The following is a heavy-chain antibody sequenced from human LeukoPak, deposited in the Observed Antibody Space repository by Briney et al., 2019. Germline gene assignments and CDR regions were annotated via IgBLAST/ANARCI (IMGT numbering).Heavy chain of an antibody. D-gene: IGHD6-13*01. CDR3: ARVAAAGNYYFDY. CDR2: FYYSGST. CDR1: GGSITSSSYY. V-gene: IGHV4-39*07. Sequence: SETLSLTCTVSGGSITSSSYYWGWIRQPPGKGLQWIGSFYYSGSTYYNPSLKSRVTISIDTSKNQFSLKLSSVTAADTAVYFCARVAAAGNYYFDYWGQGTLVTVSS. J-gene: IGHJ4*02.